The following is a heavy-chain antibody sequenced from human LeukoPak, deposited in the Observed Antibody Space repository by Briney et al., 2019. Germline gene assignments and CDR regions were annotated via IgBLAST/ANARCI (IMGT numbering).Heavy chain of an antibody. CDR2: ISNDGSKK. D-gene: IGHD3-22*01. Sequence: GGSLRLSCAASGYTFSSYGMHWVRQAPGKGLEWVAVISNDGSKKYYADSVKGRFTISRDNSKNTLSLQVSSLRAEDTAVYYCARGSTYYDSSGQVPFDYWGQGTLVTVSS. CDR3: ARGSTYYDSSGQVPFDY. J-gene: IGHJ4*02. V-gene: IGHV3-30*03. CDR1: GYTFSSYG.